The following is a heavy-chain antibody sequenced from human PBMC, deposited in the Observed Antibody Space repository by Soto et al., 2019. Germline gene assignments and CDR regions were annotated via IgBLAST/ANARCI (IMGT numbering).Heavy chain of an antibody. D-gene: IGHD3-10*01. Sequence: EVQLVESGGGVVQPGRSLRLSCAASGFTFDNYAMHWVRQAPGKGLEWVSGISWNSGSIGYADSVKGRFTISRDNAKNSLYLQMNSLRAEDTALYYCAKDTGNRIHDAFDIWGQGTMVTVSS. V-gene: IGHV3-9*01. CDR3: AKDTGNRIHDAFDI. CDR1: GFTFDNYA. J-gene: IGHJ3*02. CDR2: ISWNSGSI.